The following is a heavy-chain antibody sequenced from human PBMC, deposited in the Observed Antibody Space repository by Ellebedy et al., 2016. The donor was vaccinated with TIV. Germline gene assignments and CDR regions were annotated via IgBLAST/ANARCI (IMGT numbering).Heavy chain of an antibody. CDR2: ITPDGSYK. V-gene: IGHV3-30*03. J-gene: IGHJ5*02. CDR3: VRDGYSDTWYAKWFDP. CDR1: GFTFSTYG. Sequence: GESLKISCAASGFTFSTYGMHWVRQVPGQGLEWVAVITPDGSYKTYADSVKGRFSVSRDNSKKTVDLQMNSLRPEDTAVYYCVRDGYSDTWYAKWFDPWGQGTLVMVSS. D-gene: IGHD5-12*01.